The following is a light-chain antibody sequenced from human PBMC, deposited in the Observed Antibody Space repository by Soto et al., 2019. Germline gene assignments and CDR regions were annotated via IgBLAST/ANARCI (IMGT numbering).Light chain of an antibody. CDR2: DVS. CDR1: SSDIGSYNY. V-gene: IGLV2-14*03. CDR3: TSYTSSTPFYV. Sequence: QSALTQPASVSGSPGQSITISCTGTSSDIGSYNYVSWYQQHPGQAPQLMIYDVSNRPSGVPDRFSGSKSGNTASLTISGLQAEDEADYYCTSYTSSTPFYVFGTGTKVTVL. J-gene: IGLJ1*01.